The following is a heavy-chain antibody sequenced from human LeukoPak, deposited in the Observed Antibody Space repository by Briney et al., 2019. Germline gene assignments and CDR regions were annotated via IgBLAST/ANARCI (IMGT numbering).Heavy chain of an antibody. CDR2: IWYDGSNK. D-gene: IGHD1-26*01. J-gene: IGHJ4*02. CDR1: GFTFSSYG. V-gene: IGHV3-33*01. CDR3: ARNLHLGYSGSLFDY. Sequence: PGGSLRLSCAASGFTFSSYGMHWVRQAPGKGLEWVAVIWYDGSNKYYADSVKGRFTISRDNSKNTLYLQMNSLRAEDTAVYYCARNLHLGYSGSLFDYWGQGTLVTVSS.